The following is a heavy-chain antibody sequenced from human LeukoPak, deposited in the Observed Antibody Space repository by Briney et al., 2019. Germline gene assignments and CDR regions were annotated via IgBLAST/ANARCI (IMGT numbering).Heavy chain of an antibody. CDR3: ARGISMAFDI. D-gene: IGHD2/OR15-2a*01. V-gene: IGHV3-48*01. CDR1: GFTFSSYS. CDR2: ISSSSSTI. J-gene: IGHJ3*02. Sequence: PGGSLRLSCAASGFTFSSYSMNWVRQAPGKGLEWVSYISSSSSTIYYADSVKGRFTISRDNAKNSLYLQTNSLRAEDTAVYYCARGISMAFDIWGQGTMVTVSS.